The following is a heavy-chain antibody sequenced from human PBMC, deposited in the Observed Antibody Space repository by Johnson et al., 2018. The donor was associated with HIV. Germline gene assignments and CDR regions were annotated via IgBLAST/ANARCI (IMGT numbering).Heavy chain of an antibody. CDR1: GFTFSSYA. J-gene: IGHJ3*01. V-gene: IGHV3-30-3*01. D-gene: IGHD3-16*02. CDR3: ARVWHSKDYDYVWGSYRYDAFDF. Sequence: QVQLVESGGGVVQPGRSLRLSCAASGFTFSSYAMHWVRQAPGKGLEWVAVISYDGSNKYYADSVKGRFTISRDNSKNTLYLQMNSLRAEDTAVYYCARVWHSKDYDYVWGSYRYDAFDFWGQGTMVTVSS. CDR2: ISYDGSNK.